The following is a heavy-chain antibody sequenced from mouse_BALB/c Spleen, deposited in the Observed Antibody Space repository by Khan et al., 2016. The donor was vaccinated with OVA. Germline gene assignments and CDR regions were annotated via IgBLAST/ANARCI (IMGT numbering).Heavy chain of an antibody. V-gene: IGHV5-6*01. J-gene: IGHJ3*01. CDR1: GFTFSSYS. Sequence: EVELVESGGDLVKPGGSLKLSCAASGFTFSSYSMSWVRQTPDKRLEWVATISSGGDYTYYPANVKGRFTITRDNAKNTLYLQMSSLKSEDTAMYFCASHLTGSFAYWGQGTLVTVSA. CDR3: ASHLTGSFAY. CDR2: ISSGGDYT. D-gene: IGHD4-1*01.